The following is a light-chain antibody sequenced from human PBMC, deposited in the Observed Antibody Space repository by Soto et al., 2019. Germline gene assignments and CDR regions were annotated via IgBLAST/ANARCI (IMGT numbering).Light chain of an antibody. V-gene: IGKV1-27*01. CDR2: AAS. Sequence: DIPMTQSPSSLSASVGDRVTITCRASQGIINYLAWYQQKPGKVPKLLISAASTLQSGVPSRFSGSGSGTDFTLTISSLQPEDVATYYCQKYNTAPLTFGGGTKVEIK. J-gene: IGKJ4*01. CDR1: QGIINY. CDR3: QKYNTAPLT.